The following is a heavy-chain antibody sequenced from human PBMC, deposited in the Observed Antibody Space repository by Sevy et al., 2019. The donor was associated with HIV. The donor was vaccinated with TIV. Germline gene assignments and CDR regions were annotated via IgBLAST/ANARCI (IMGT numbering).Heavy chain of an antibody. J-gene: IGHJ4*02. D-gene: IGHD1-26*01. V-gene: IGHV3-49*04. Sequence: GGSLRLSCTASGFTFGDYSMSWVRQAPGKGLEWVAFIKSKVLGGTTESAASVKGRFTISRDDSKSIAYLQVDNLKTEATAVYYCRGWSGGQSIFDYWGQGTLVTVSS. CDR3: RGWSGGQSIFDY. CDR2: IKSKVLGGTT. CDR1: GFTFGDYS.